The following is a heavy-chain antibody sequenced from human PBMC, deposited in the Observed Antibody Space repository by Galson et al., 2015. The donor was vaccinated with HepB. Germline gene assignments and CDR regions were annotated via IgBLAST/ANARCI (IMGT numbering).Heavy chain of an antibody. D-gene: IGHD3-10*01. V-gene: IGHV4-59*08. CDR1: GGSISSYY. CDR3: ACFPGVADRGFDY. J-gene: IGHJ4*02. CDR2: IYYSGST. Sequence: ETLSLTCTVSGGSISSYYWSWIRQPPGKGLEWIGYIYYSGSTNYNPSLKSRVTISVDTSKNQFSLKLSSVTAADTAVYYCACFPGVADRGFDYWGQGTLVTVSS.